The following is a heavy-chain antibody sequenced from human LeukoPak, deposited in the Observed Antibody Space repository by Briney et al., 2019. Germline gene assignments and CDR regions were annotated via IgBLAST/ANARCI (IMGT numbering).Heavy chain of an antibody. CDR2: INPNSGGT. CDR1: GYTFTGYY. CDR3: ARGAVLRYFDWLSLFDY. J-gene: IGHJ4*02. V-gene: IGHV1-2*04. Sequence: GASVKVSCKASGYTFTGYYMHWVRQAPGQGLEWMGWINPNSGGTNYAQKFQGWVTMTKDTSISTAYMELSRLRSDDTAVYYCARGAVLRYFDWLSLFDYWGQGTLVTVSS. D-gene: IGHD3-9*01.